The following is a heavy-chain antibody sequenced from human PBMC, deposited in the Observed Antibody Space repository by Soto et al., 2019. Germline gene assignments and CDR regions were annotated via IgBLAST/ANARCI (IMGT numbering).Heavy chain of an antibody. CDR1: GFTFSSYA. CDR2: ISGSGGST. CDR3: SKGGIAYAVCDS. V-gene: IGHV3-23*01. Sequence: GGSLRLSCAASGFTFSSYAMSWVRQAPGKGLEWVSAISGSGGSTYYADSVKGRFTISRDNSKNTLYLQMNSLRADDTAVYYFSKGGIAYAVCDSWGQGTLVTVSS. D-gene: IGHD2-2*01. J-gene: IGHJ4*02.